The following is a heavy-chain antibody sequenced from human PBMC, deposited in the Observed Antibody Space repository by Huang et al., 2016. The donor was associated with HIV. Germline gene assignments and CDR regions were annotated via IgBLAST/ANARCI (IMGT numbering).Heavy chain of an antibody. CDR3: TKGASTGWYYFDH. J-gene: IGHJ4*02. CDR2: IWFDGSKK. Sequence: QVQLVESGGGVVQPGGSLRLSCAASGFTVRSYGVHWVRQAPGKGLEWVAFIWFDGSKKYYADSVKGRFTISRDNSKNTLYLQMNSLRAQDTAVYYCTKGASTGWYYFDHCGQGTLVTVSS. CDR1: GFTVRSYG. V-gene: IGHV3-30*02. D-gene: IGHD6-19*01.